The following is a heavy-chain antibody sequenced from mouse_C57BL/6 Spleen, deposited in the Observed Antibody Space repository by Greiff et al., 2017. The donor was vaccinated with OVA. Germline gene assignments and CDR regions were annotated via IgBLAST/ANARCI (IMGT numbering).Heavy chain of an antibody. Sequence: VHVQQSGAELVKPGASVKLSCTASGFTIKDYYMHWVKQRPEQGLEWIGRIDPEDGETKYAPKFQGKATMTADTSSNTAYMQLSSLTSEATAVYYCARAGLYYSNYVDYAMDYWGQGTSVTVSS. CDR3: ARAGLYYSNYVDYAMDY. D-gene: IGHD2-5*01. V-gene: IGHV14-2*01. CDR1: GFTIKDYY. J-gene: IGHJ4*01. CDR2: IDPEDGET.